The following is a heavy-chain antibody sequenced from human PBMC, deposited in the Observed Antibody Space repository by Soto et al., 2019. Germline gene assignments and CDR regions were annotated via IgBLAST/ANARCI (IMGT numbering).Heavy chain of an antibody. V-gene: IGHV1-18*01. Sequence: QVQLVQSGAEVKKPGASVKVSCKASGYTFTSYGISWVRQAPGQGLEWMGWISAYNGNTKYAQKFQGRVTMTTDTSTSTGYMELRSLRSDDTAVYYCARDLGGSYYAPVDYWGQGPLVTVSS. CDR1: GYTFTSYG. CDR2: ISAYNGNT. CDR3: ARDLGGSYYAPVDY. D-gene: IGHD1-26*01. J-gene: IGHJ4*02.